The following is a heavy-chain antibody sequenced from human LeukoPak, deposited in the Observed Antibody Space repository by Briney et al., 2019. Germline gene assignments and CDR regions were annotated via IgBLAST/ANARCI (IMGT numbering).Heavy chain of an antibody. J-gene: IGHJ4*02. D-gene: IGHD6-19*01. V-gene: IGHV4-34*01. CDR3: ARGRAEYSSGWFFDY. Sequence: SETLSLTSAVYGGSFSGCYWSWIRQPPGKGLEYIGEINHGGSTKYNPSLKSRVTISVATSKSQFSLKLSSVTAADTAVYYCARGRAEYSSGWFFDYWGPGTLVTVSS. CDR2: INHGGST. CDR1: GGSFSGCY.